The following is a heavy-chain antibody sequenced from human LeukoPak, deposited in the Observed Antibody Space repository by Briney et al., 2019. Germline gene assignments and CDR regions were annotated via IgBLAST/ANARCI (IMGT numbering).Heavy chain of an antibody. CDR3: ARETDYYDSGGYYLQWFDP. V-gene: IGHV4-31*03. Sequence: TLSLTCTVSGGSIRSSSHYWGWIRQPPGKGLEWIGYIYYSGSTSYKPSLKSRVTISLDTSKNQFSLKLSSVTAADTAVYYCARETDYYDSGGYYLQWFDPWGQGTMVTVSS. CDR1: GGSIRSSSHY. J-gene: IGHJ5*02. CDR2: IYYSGST. D-gene: IGHD3-22*01.